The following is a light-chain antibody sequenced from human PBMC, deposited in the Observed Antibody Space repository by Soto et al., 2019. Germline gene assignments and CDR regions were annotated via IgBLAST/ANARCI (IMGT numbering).Light chain of an antibody. Sequence: DIQMTQSPSTLSASVGDRVIIVCRASQSIGSWLAWYQQKPGKAPKLLIYDASSLESGVPSRFSGSGSGTEFTLTISSLQPDDFATYYCQQYNTYSTFGQGTRLEIK. J-gene: IGKJ5*01. V-gene: IGKV1-5*02. CDR2: DAS. CDR1: QSIGSW. CDR3: QQYNTYST.